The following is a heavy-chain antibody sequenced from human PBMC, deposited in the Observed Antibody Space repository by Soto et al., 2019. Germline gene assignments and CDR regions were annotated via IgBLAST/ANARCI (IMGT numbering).Heavy chain of an antibody. CDR2: INPNSGGT. CDR3: ARVKAVAGYDY. D-gene: IGHD6-19*01. Sequence: FKVSCMASGYPLPGCYMHWVRQAPGQGLEWMGWINPNSGGTNYAQKFQGRVTMTRDTSISTAYMELSRLRSDDTAVYYCARVKAVAGYDYWGQGTLVTVSS. CDR1: GYPLPGCY. J-gene: IGHJ4*02. V-gene: IGHV1-2*02.